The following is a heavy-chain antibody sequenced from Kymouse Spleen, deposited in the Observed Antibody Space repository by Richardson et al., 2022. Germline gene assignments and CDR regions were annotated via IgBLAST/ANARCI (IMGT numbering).Heavy chain of an antibody. Sequence: EVQLVESGGGLVQPGRSLRLSCAASGFTFDDYAMHWVRQAPGKGLEWVSGISWNSGSIGYADSVKGRFTISRDNAKNSLYLQMNSLRAEDTALYYCAKEGITANYYYGMDVWGQGTTVTVSS. CDR3: AKEGITANYYYGMDV. J-gene: IGHJ6*02. D-gene: IGHD1-20*01,IGHD1-7*01. V-gene: IGHV3-9*01. CDR2: ISWNSGSI. CDR1: GFTFDDYA.